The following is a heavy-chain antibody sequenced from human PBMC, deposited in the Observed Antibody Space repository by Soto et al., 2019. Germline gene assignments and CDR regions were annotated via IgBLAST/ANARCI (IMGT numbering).Heavy chain of an antibody. CDR3: ARSPRWQWLAGSFDY. CDR2: IYPGDSDT. Sequence: GASLKISCKGSGYSFTRYWIGWVRQMPGKGLEWMGIIYPGDSDTRYSPSFQGQVTISADKSISTAYLQWSSLKASDTAMYYCARSPRWQWLAGSFDYWGQGTLVTVSS. J-gene: IGHJ4*02. D-gene: IGHD6-19*01. CDR1: GYSFTRYW. V-gene: IGHV5-51*01.